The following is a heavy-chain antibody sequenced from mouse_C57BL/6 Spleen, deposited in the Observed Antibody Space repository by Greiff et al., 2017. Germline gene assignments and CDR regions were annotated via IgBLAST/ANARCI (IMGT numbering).Heavy chain of an antibody. J-gene: IGHJ2*01. D-gene: IGHD1-1*01. CDR3: ARSGPTTAVAGSFDY. CDR1: GYTFTSYW. Sequence: QVQLQQPGAELVKPGASVKMSCKASGYTFTSYWITWVKQRPGQGLEWIGDIYPGSGSTNYNEKFKSKATLTVDTSSSTAYMQLSSLTSEDSAVYYCARSGPTTAVAGSFDYWGQGTTLTVSA. CDR2: IYPGSGST. V-gene: IGHV1-55*01.